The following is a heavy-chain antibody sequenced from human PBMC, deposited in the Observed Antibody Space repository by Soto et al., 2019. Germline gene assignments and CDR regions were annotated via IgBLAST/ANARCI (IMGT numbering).Heavy chain of an antibody. V-gene: IGHV4-59*01. Sequence: SETLSLTCTVSGGSISNYHWSWIRQPPGKGLEWIGYIYYSGSTNYNPSLKSRVTISVDTSKNQFSLKLSSVTAADTAVYYCARYGGGGYYFDYWGQGTLVTVSS. CDR2: IYYSGST. J-gene: IGHJ4*02. D-gene: IGHD2-15*01. CDR1: GGSISNYH. CDR3: ARYGGGGYYFDY.